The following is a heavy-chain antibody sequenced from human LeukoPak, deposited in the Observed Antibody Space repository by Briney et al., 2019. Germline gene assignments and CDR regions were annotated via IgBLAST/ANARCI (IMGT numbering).Heavy chain of an antibody. V-gene: IGHV1-69*05. CDR2: IIPIFGTA. D-gene: IGHD4-11*01. CDR1: GGTFSSYA. J-gene: IGHJ6*03. Sequence: ASVKVSCKASGGTFSSYAISWVRQAPGQGLEWMGGIIPIFGTANYAQKFQGRVTITTDESTSTAYMELSSLRSEDTAVYYCARDQHSSSPDYYYYYMDVWGKGTTVTVSS. CDR3: ARDQHSSSPDYYYYYMDV.